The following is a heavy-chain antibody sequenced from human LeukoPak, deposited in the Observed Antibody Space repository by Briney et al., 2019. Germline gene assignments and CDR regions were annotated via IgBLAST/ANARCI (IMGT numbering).Heavy chain of an antibody. J-gene: IGHJ6*03. CDR1: GFTFSSYG. Sequence: GGSLRLSCAASGFTFSSYGMSWVRQAPGKGLEWVSGISGSGTNTNYADSVKGRFTISRDNSKNTLYLQMKSLRAEDTAVYYCAKGGGYEAQYYYYYLDVWGKGTTVTISS. CDR3: AKGGGYEAQYYYYYLDV. D-gene: IGHD5-12*01. V-gene: IGHV3-23*01. CDR2: ISGSGTNT.